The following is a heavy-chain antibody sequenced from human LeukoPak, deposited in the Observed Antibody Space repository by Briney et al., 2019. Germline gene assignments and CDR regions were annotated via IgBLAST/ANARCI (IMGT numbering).Heavy chain of an antibody. CDR1: GFSLSTSGMC. Sequence: SGPALVKPTQTLTLTCTFSGFSLSTSGMCVSWIRQHPGKGLEWIGYIYYSGSTYYNPSLKSRVTISVDTSKNQFSLKLSSVTAADTAVYYCARDGGYCSSTSCYNSRRWFDPWGQGTLVTVSS. CDR2: IYYSGST. CDR3: ARDGGYCSSTSCYNSRRWFDP. D-gene: IGHD2-2*02. V-gene: IGHV4-31*03. J-gene: IGHJ5*02.